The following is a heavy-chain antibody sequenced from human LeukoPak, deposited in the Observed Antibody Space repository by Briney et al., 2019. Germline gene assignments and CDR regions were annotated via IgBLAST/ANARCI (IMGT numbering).Heavy chain of an antibody. Sequence: PSQTLSLTCTVSGGSISGGSYYWSWIRQPPGKGLEWIGYIYYSGSTNYNPSLKSRVSISVDTSKNQFSLKLNSVTAADTAVYYCARVWGVTDFYDSRGAFDIWGQGTMVTVSS. D-gene: IGHD3-22*01. CDR3: ARVWGVTDFYDSRGAFDI. CDR1: GGSISGGSYY. CDR2: IYYSGST. J-gene: IGHJ3*02. V-gene: IGHV4-61*01.